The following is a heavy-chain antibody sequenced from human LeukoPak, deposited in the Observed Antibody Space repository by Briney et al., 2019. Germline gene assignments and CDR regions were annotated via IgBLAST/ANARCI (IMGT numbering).Heavy chain of an antibody. D-gene: IGHD5-24*01. CDR2: ISRTSGDI. V-gene: IGHV3-21*05. CDR3: ARAFRDVIFDY. CDR1: GITFSNYN. Sequence: GGSLRLSCEASGITFSNYNMNWVRQAPGKGREWVSYISRTSGDIHYADSVKGRFTISRDNAKNSLYLQMNSLRAEDTAVYYCARAFRDVIFDYWGQGTLVTVSS. J-gene: IGHJ4*02.